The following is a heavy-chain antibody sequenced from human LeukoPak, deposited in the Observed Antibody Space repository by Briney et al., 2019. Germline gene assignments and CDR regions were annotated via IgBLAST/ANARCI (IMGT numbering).Heavy chain of an antibody. D-gene: IGHD3-3*01. CDR3: ARSARLMKGVVEVTALDD. CDR2: ISGSGST. Sequence: SETLSLTCSVSGDSISYFYWSWIRQAAGKGLEWIGRISGSGSTDYNASLKSRVTMSVDTSKNQLSLKVISVTAADTAVYYCARSARLMKGVVEVTALDDWGQGTLVTVSS. J-gene: IGHJ4*02. CDR1: GDSISYFY. V-gene: IGHV4-4*07.